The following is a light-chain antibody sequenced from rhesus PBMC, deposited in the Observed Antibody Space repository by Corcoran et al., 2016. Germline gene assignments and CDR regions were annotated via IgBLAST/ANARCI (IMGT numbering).Light chain of an antibody. CDR1: QDINNY. Sequence: DVQMTQSPSSLSASVGDRVTITCRASQDINNYLSWFQQKPGKAPKPLIYYATTLKSGVSSRFSGRRSGTDYIFTISSLQPEDIATYFSQQYNTFPFTFGPGTKLEIK. CDR2: YAT. V-gene: IGKV1-66*01. J-gene: IGKJ3*01. CDR3: QQYNTFPFT.